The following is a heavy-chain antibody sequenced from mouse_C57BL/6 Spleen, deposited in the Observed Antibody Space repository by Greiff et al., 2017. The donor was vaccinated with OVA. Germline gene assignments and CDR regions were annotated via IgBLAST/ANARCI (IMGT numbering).Heavy chain of an antibody. CDR2: IWSGGST. D-gene: IGHD2-4*01. CDR3: AIYDDYDDAMDD. Sequence: VQGVESGPGLVQPSQSLSITCTVSGFSLTSYGVHWVRQSPGKGLEWLGVIWSGGSTAYNAALISSLSISKDNSKSPVFFKMNSLQAEDTVIYYCAIYDDYDDAMDDWGQGTSVTASS. V-gene: IGHV2-2*01. J-gene: IGHJ4*01. CDR1: GFSLTSYG.